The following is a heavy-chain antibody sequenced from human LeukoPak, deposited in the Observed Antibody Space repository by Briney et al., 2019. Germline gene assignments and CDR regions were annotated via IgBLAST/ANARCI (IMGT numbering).Heavy chain of an antibody. CDR3: ARNPGPTYCGGDCYSGGWFDP. D-gene: IGHD2-21*02. Sequence: PSETLSLTCTVSGGSISSSSYYWGWIRQPPGKGLEWIGSIYYSGSTYYNPSLKRRFTITVDTSKNPSSLKLSSVTAADTAVYYCARNPGPTYCGGDCYSGGWFDPWGQGTLVTVSS. V-gene: IGHV4-39*07. CDR1: GGSISSSSYY. J-gene: IGHJ5*02. CDR2: IYYSGST.